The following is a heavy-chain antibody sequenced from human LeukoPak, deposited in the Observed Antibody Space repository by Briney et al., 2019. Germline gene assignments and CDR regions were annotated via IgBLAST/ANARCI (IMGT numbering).Heavy chain of an antibody. V-gene: IGHV3-7*04. Sequence: GGSLRLSCAASGFTFSIYWMSWVRQAPGKGLEWVANIKQDGSEKYYVDSVKGRYTISRDNANNSLYLQMNSLSAEDTAVYYCARDTGWYFDLWGRGTLVTVSS. D-gene: IGHD4-17*01. CDR1: GFTFSIYW. J-gene: IGHJ2*01. CDR2: IKQDGSEK. CDR3: ARDTGWYFDL.